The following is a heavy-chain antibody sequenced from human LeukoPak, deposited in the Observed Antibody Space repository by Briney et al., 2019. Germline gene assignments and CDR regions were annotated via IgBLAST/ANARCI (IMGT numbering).Heavy chain of an antibody. Sequence: PSETLSLTCAVSGYSISSGYYWGWIRQPPGKGLEWIGSIYHSGSTYYNPSLKSRVTISVDTSKNQFSLKLSSVTAADTAVYYCARHDSSGYYLYWYFDLWGRGTLVTVSS. CDR2: IYHSGST. CDR1: GYSISSGYY. CDR3: ARHDSSGYYLYWYFDL. V-gene: IGHV4-38-2*01. D-gene: IGHD3-22*01. J-gene: IGHJ2*01.